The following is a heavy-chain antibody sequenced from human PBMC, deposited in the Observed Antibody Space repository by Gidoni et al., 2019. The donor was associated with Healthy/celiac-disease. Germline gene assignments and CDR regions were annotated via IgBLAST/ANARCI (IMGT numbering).Heavy chain of an antibody. CDR3: ARAPRIKEWFGEPTPTYYYGMDV. Sequence: EVQLVESGGGLVQPGGSLRLSCAASGFTVSSNYMSWVRQAPGKGLEWVSVIYSGGSTYYADSVKGRFTISRHNSKNTLYLQMNSLRAEDTAVYYCARAPRIKEWFGEPTPTYYYGMDVWGQGTTVTVSS. CDR1: GFTVSSNY. CDR2: IYSGGST. V-gene: IGHV3-53*04. D-gene: IGHD3-10*01. J-gene: IGHJ6*02.